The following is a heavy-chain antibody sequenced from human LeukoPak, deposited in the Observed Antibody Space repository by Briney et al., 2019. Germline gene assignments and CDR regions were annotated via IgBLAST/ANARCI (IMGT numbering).Heavy chain of an antibody. D-gene: IGHD1-26*01. J-gene: IGHJ5*02. CDR1: GFTISSGA. Sequence: PWGTLSLSCTVSGFTISSGAMCWSCQAPRQGQDLVSIISGSGSSTYHAATGKGRFTISTDNTKNTLYLQLNTLRAEDTAVYDCAKDLGGTYYLCWFDPWGQGTLATVSS. CDR2: ISGSGSST. V-gene: IGHV3-23*01. CDR3: AKDLGGTYYLCWFDP.